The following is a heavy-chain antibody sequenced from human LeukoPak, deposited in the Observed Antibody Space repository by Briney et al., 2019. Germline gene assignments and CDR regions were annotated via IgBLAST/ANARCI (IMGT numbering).Heavy chain of an antibody. CDR2: IYYSGST. Sequence: SQTLSLTCTVSGGSIISDNYYWSWIRQPPGKGLEWIGYIYYSGSTYYNPSPQSRLTISVDTSKNQFSLRLSSVTAADTAVYYCARARLQYGDYVGAFDIWGQGTMVTVSS. CDR3: ARARLQYGDYVGAFDI. V-gene: IGHV4-30-4*01. CDR1: GGSIISDNYY. D-gene: IGHD4-17*01. J-gene: IGHJ3*02.